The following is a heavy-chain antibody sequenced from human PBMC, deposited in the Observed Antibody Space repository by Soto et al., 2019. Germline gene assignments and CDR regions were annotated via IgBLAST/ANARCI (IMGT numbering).Heavy chain of an antibody. V-gene: IGHV4-30-2*01. J-gene: IGHJ6*02. CDR2: IYHSGST. Sequence: SETLSLTCTVSGCSISSGGYSWSWILQPPGKGLEWIGYIYHSGSTYYNPPLKSRVTISVDRSKNQFSLKLSSVTAADTAVYYWAISHYGDYGYGMDFWGQGTSVSVSS. CDR1: GCSISSGGYS. CDR3: AISHYGDYGYGMDF. D-gene: IGHD4-17*01.